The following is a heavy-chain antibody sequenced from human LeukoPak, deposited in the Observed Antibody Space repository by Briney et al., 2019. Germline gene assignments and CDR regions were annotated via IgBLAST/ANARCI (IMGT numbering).Heavy chain of an antibody. D-gene: IGHD3-10*01. J-gene: IGHJ4*02. Sequence: ETLSLTCAVSGYSISSGYYWGWIRQPPGKGLEWVSVIYSGGSTYYADSVKGRFTISRDNSKNTLYLQMNSLRAEDTAVYYCARDLGETGYWGQGTLVTVSS. CDR2: IYSGGST. CDR3: ARDLGETGY. CDR1: GYSISSGYY. V-gene: IGHV3-53*01.